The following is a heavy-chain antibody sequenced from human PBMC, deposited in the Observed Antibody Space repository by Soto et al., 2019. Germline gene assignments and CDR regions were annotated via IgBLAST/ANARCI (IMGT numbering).Heavy chain of an antibody. J-gene: IGHJ4*01. CDR3: ARDGGNICSGGSCYFQAPDY. CDR2: ISGSGRST. V-gene: IGHV3-23*01. Sequence: EVQLLESGGGSVQPGGSLRLSCSASGFTFSNYAMSWVRQAPGKGREWVASISGSGRSTNYADSVKGRFTISRDNSKNTLAVQMSSLRAEDTAVYYCARDGGNICSGGSCYFQAPDYWGHGTLVTVSP. CDR1: GFTFSNYA. D-gene: IGHD2-15*01.